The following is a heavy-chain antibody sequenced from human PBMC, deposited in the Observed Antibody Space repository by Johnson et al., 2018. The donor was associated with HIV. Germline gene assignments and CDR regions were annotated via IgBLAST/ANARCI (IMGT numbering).Heavy chain of an antibody. V-gene: IGHV3-23*04. CDR2: ISGSGGST. D-gene: IGHD6-13*01. CDR3: ARRGRSSSWYDLDI. J-gene: IGHJ3*02. CDR1: GFTFSSYA. Sequence: VQLVESGGGLVQPGKSLRLSCAASGFTFSSYAMSWVRQAPGKGLEWVSGISGSGGSTYYADSVKGRFTISRDNSKNTLYLQMNGLRGEDTAVYYCARRGRSSSWYDLDIWGQGTMVTVSS.